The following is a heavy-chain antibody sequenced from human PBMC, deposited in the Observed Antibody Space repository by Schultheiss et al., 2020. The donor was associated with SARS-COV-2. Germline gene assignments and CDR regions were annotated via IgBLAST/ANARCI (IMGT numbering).Heavy chain of an antibody. CDR1: GFTFSSYW. V-gene: IGHV3-74*01. CDR3: VSKQWLVIDY. Sequence: GGSLRLSCAASGFTFSSYWMHWVRQAPGKGLVWVSRINSDGSSTSYADSVKGRFTISRENAKNSLYLQMNSLRAGDTAVYYCVSKQWLVIDYWGQGTLVTVSS. CDR2: INSDGSST. D-gene: IGHD6-19*01. J-gene: IGHJ4*02.